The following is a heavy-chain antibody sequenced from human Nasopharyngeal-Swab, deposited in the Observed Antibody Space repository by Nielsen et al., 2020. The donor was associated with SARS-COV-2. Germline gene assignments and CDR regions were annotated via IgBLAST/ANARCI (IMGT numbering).Heavy chain of an antibody. CDR3: ARDMGGYGIEDYYYYYGMDV. CDR2: MNPNSGNT. J-gene: IGHJ6*02. CDR1: GYTFTSYD. D-gene: IGHD5-12*01. V-gene: IGHV1-8*01. Sequence: ASVKVSCKASGYTFTSYDINWVRQATGQGLEWMGWMNPNSGNTGYAQKFQGRVTITRNTSLSTAYMELSSLRSEDTAVYYCARDMGGYGIEDYYYYYGMDVWGQGTTVTVSS.